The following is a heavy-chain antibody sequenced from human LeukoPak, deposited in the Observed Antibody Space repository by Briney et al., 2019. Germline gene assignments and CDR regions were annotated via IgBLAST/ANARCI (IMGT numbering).Heavy chain of an antibody. V-gene: IGHV3-30*04. Sequence: GGSLRLSCAASGFTFSSYAMHWVRQAPGKGLEWVAVISYDVSNKYYADSVKGRFTISRDNSKNTLYLQMNSLRAEDTAVDYCARDEGRGVTSVIDYWGQGTLVTVSS. D-gene: IGHD3-10*01. J-gene: IGHJ4*02. CDR3: ARDEGRGVTSVIDY. CDR2: ISYDVSNK. CDR1: GFTFSSYA.